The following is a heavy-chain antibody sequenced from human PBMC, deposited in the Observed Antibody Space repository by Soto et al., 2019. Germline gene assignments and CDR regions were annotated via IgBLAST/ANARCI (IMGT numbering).Heavy chain of an antibody. V-gene: IGHV4-39*01. J-gene: IGHJ5*02. CDR1: GGSISSNSYY. CDR2: IYYSGSA. D-gene: IGHD3-9*01. CDR3: ARHPSNYDILTGP. Sequence: QLQLQESGPGLVKPSETLSLTCTVSGGSISSNSYYWDWIRQPPGKGLEWIGAIYYSGSAYYNPSPKGRAPLSVDTSKNQFSLRLTSVTAADTAVYYCARHPSNYDILTGPWGQGTLVTVSS.